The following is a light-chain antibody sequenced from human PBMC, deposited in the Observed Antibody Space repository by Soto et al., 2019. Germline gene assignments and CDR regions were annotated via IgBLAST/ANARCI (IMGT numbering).Light chain of an antibody. CDR1: SSNIGSNT. CDR2: TNN. CDR3: AAWDDSLNGFV. Sequence: QSVLTPPPSASGAPGQMVTISCSGSSSNIGSNTVNWYQQLPGTAPKLLIYTNNQRPSGVRDRFSGSRSGTSASLAISGLQSEDEADYYCAAWDDSLNGFVFGTGNKVTVL. V-gene: IGLV1-44*01. J-gene: IGLJ1*01.